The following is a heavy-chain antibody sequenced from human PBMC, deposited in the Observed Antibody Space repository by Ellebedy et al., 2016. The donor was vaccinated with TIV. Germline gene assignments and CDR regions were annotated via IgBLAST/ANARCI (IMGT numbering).Heavy chain of an antibody. Sequence: GESLKISXAASGITVSNNYMRWVRQAPGKGLEWVALISFDGSGKYYADSVKGRFTISRDNSKNTLYLQMHSLRTEDTAVYYCAKDRLTGSGNSDAFDIWGQGTMVTVSS. V-gene: IGHV3-30*18. D-gene: IGHD1-26*01. CDR1: GITVSNNY. J-gene: IGHJ3*02. CDR2: ISFDGSGK. CDR3: AKDRLTGSGNSDAFDI.